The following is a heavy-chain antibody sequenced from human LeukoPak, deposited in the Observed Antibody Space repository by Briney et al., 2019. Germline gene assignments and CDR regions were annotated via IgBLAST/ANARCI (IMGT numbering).Heavy chain of an antibody. CDR1: GFTLSNYA. CDR3: AKVLFIAVAGTCFDY. V-gene: IGHV3-23*01. Sequence: GESLRLSCVASGFTLSNYAMSWVRQAPGKGLEWVSVISGSDDKTYYAESVKGRFTISRDNPKNTLYLQMNSLRAEDTAVYYCAKVLFIAVAGTCFDYWGQGTLVTVSS. CDR2: ISGSDDKT. D-gene: IGHD6-19*01. J-gene: IGHJ4*02.